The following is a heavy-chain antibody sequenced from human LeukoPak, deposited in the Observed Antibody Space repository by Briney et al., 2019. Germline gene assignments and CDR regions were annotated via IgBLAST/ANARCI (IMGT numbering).Heavy chain of an antibody. CDR3: ANPRLYDYVWGSYPY. V-gene: IGHV3-66*01. Sequence: PGGSLRLSCAASGFTVSSNYMSWVRQAPGKGLEWVSVIYSGGSTYYADSVKGRFTISRDNSKNTLYLQMNSLRAEDTAVYYCANPRLYDYVWGSYPYWGQGTLVTVSS. D-gene: IGHD3-16*02. CDR1: GFTVSSNY. CDR2: IYSGGST. J-gene: IGHJ4*02.